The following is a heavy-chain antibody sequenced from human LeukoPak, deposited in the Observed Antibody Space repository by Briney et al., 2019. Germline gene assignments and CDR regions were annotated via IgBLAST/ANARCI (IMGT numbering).Heavy chain of an antibody. J-gene: IGHJ4*02. V-gene: IGHV4-59*01. CDR1: GGSIKPYY. CDR3: AASGGYSSSWSL. D-gene: IGHD6-13*01. CDR2: IYYSGIT. Sequence: SEILSLTCSVSGGSIKPYYWNWLRQPPGKGLEWIANIYYSGITSYNPSLRSRVTMSVDTSTNQVSLNLNSVTAADTAVYYCAASGGYSSSWSLWGQGTLVTVSS.